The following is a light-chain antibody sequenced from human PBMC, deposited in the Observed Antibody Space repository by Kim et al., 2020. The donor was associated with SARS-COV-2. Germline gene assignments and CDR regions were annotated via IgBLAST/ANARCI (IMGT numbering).Light chain of an antibody. CDR1: KLGDKS. V-gene: IGLV3-1*01. CDR3: QAWDSSTGV. Sequence: VPPGQTAPITCSGDKLGDKSASCTQQRPGQSPVLVIYQDSKRPSGIPARFSGSNPGNTATLTISGTHAMDEADYYCQAWDSSTGVFGGGTQLTVL. J-gene: IGLJ3*02. CDR2: QDS.